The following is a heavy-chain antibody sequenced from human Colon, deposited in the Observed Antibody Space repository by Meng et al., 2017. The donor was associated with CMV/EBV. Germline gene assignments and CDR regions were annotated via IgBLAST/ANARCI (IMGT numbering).Heavy chain of an antibody. CDR3: VRSSGWSLFDY. J-gene: IGHJ4*02. V-gene: IGHV1-2*02. CDR1: AYPFSNYY. Sequence: QVHLMQFGARVKGPEPSVTVPSKTSAYPFSNYYMTWVRQAPGQGLEWRGWLRSAGSATNYAQKFRGRVTMTRDASVSTAYMELSGLTSDDTAVYFCVRSSGWSLFDYWGPGALVTVSS. D-gene: IGHD6-19*01. CDR2: LRSAGSAT.